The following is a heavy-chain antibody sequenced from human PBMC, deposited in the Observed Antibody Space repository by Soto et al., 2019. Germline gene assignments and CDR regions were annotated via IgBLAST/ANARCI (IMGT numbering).Heavy chain of an antibody. CDR3: ATTNSEYSSSSGHFDY. J-gene: IGHJ4*02. Sequence: XSVKVSCKASVYTFTSYYMHWVRQAPGQGLEWMGIINPSGGSTSYAQKFQGRVTMTRDTSTSTVYMELSSLRSEDTAVYYCATTNSEYSSSSGHFDYWGQGTLVTVSS. D-gene: IGHD6-6*01. CDR2: INPSGGST. V-gene: IGHV1-46*01. CDR1: VYTFTSYY.